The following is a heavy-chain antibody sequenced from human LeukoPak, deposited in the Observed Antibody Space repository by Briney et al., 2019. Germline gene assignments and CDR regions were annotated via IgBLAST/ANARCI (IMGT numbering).Heavy chain of an antibody. V-gene: IGHV4-59*01. CDR2: IYYSGST. Sequence: PSETLSLTCTVSGGSISSYYWSWIRQPPGKGLEWIGYIYYSGSTNYNPSLKSRVTISVDTSKNQFSLKLSSVTAADTAVYYCARGAITMVRGVIETSYYYYMDVWGKGTTVAISS. CDR3: ARGAITMVRGVIETSYYYYMDV. D-gene: IGHD3-10*01. J-gene: IGHJ6*03. CDR1: GGSISSYY.